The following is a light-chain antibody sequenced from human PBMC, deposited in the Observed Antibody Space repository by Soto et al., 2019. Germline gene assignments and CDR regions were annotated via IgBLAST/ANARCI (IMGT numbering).Light chain of an antibody. CDR1: QSVSSAY. V-gene: IGKV3-20*01. CDR3: QHFGSSGAT. J-gene: IGKJ3*01. Sequence: EIVLTQSPGTLSLSPGERATLSCRASQSVSSAYLAWYQQKPGQAPRLLMYAASSRATGIPDRFSGSGSGTDFTLTINRLEPEDFAVYYCQHFGSSGATFGPGTTVDIK. CDR2: AAS.